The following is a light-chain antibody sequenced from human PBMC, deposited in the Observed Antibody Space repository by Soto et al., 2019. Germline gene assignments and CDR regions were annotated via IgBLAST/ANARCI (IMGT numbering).Light chain of an antibody. V-gene: IGLV2-14*03. CDR1: RTDVADGYDY. Sequence: QSVLTQPASVSGSPGQSIAISCTGVRTDVADGYDYVSWYQQHPGQAPQLIIYDVSNRPSGVSDRFSGSKSGNTASLTISGLQAEDEAEYYCTSYTSSTPFYVFGNGTKVTVL. CDR2: DVS. CDR3: TSYTSSTPFYV. J-gene: IGLJ1*01.